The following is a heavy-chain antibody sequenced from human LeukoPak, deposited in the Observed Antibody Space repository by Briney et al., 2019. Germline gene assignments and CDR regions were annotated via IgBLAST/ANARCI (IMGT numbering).Heavy chain of an antibody. D-gene: IGHD6-19*01. CDR2: ISSSSSYI. Sequence: GGSLRLSCAASGFTFSSYSMNWVRQAPGKGLEWVSSISSSSSYIYYADSVKGRFTISRDNAKNSLYLQMNSLRAEDTAVYYCARERGIGGGIAVAWGQGTLVTVSS. V-gene: IGHV3-21*01. J-gene: IGHJ5*02. CDR3: ARERGIGGGIAVA. CDR1: GFTFSSYS.